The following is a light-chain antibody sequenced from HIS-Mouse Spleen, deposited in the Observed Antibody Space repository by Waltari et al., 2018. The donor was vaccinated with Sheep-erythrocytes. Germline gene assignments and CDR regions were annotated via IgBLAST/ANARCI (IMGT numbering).Light chain of an antibody. J-gene: IGLJ3*02. V-gene: IGLV2-23*01. CDR2: EGS. CDR3: CSYAGSSTPWV. CDR1: SSDVGSEYL. Sequence: QSALINPASVSCSPAQSITISSTRTSSDVGSEYLFPSYQQHPGKAPKLMIYEGSKRPSGVSNRFSGSKSGNTASLTISGLQAEDEADYYCCSYAGSSTPWVFGGGTKLTVL.